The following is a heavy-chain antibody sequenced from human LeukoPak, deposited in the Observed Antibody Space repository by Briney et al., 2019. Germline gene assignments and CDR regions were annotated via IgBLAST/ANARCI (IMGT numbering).Heavy chain of an antibody. CDR1: GGSISDFY. Sequence: SETLSLTCTVSGGSISDFYWAWIRQPADKGLEYIGRIFADEDTKYNPNLNPSLKSRVSMSADTSKNQVSLKLTSVTAADTAMYYCEKARDLYGRSAGAIDYWGQGTLVTISS. CDR3: EKARDLYGRSAGAIDY. D-gene: IGHD2-2*02. CDR2: IFADEDT. V-gene: IGHV4-4*07. J-gene: IGHJ4*02.